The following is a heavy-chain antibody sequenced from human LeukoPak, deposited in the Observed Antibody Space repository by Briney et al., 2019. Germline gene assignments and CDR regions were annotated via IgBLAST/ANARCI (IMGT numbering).Heavy chain of an antibody. CDR3: ARVSGPGMNEYYHL. CDR2: INDDGSFR. Sequence: GGSLRLSCAASGITFSGVWMHWVRQAPGKGLVWVSRINDDGSFRRYANSVKGRFTISRDNAKNTLFLQMDSLRAEDTAVYYCARVSGPGMNEYYHLWGQGTLVTVSS. V-gene: IGHV3-74*01. J-gene: IGHJ1*01. CDR1: GITFSGVW. D-gene: IGHD3-10*01.